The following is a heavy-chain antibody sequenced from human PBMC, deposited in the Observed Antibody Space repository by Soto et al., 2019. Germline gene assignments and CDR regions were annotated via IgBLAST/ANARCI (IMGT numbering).Heavy chain of an antibody. V-gene: IGHV3-66*01. D-gene: IGHD3-9*01. Sequence: GGSLRLFCAASGFTVSSKYMTWVRQAPGKGLEWVSLIQSGGTTYYADSVKGRVTITRDTSASTAYMELSSLRSEDTAVYYCAIELLTGYLYYYYGMDVWGQGTTVTVSS. J-gene: IGHJ6*02. CDR1: GFTVSSKY. CDR3: AIELLTGYLYYYYGMDV. CDR2: IQSGGTT.